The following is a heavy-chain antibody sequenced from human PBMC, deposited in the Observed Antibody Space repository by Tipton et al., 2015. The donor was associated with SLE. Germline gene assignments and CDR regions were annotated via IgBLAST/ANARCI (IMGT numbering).Heavy chain of an antibody. V-gene: IGHV3-13*01. D-gene: IGHD3-22*01. CDR1: GFTFSSYD. J-gene: IGHJ3*02. Sequence: SLRLSCAASGFTFSSYDMHWVRQATGKGLEWVSAIGTAGDTYYPGSVKGRFTISRENAKNSLYLQMNSLRAGDTAVYYCARADSSDYDGSFDIWGQGTMVTGSS. CDR3: ARADSSDYDGSFDI. CDR2: IGTAGDT.